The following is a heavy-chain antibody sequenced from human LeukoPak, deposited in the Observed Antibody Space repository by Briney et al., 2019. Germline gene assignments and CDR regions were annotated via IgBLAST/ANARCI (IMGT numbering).Heavy chain of an antibody. D-gene: IGHD2-15*01. CDR2: IWSDGSNK. J-gene: IGHJ6*03. Sequence: LSLSCAASGFTFSSYGTHWVGQATAKGLGWGAVIWSDGSNKYYADSVKGRFTISRDNRKNTLYPQMNGLAPQDTAVYYCAKDGGYGIYDYYYYMDVWGKGTTVTVS. CDR1: GFTFSSYG. V-gene: IGHV3-33*06. CDR3: AKDGGYGIYDYYYYMDV.